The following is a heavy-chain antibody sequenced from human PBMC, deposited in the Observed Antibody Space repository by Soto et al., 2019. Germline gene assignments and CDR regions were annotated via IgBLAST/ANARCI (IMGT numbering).Heavy chain of an antibody. CDR2: IYHSGST. D-gene: IGHD6-13*01. CDR1: GGSISSGGYS. V-gene: IGHV4-30-2*01. CDR3: ASTGYSSSWYVY. J-gene: IGHJ4*02. Sequence: QLQLQESGSGLVKPSQTLSLTCAVSGGSISSGGYSWSWIRQPPGKDLEWIGYIYHSGSTYYNPSLKSRVTISVDRSKNQFSLKLSSVTAADTAVYYCASTGYSSSWYVYWGQGTLVTVSS.